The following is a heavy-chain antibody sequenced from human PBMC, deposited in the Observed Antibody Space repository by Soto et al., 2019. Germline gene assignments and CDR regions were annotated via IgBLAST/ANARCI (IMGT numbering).Heavy chain of an antibody. CDR3: ARDNGYYDFWSGYYHPPREDYYMDV. D-gene: IGHD3-3*01. J-gene: IGHJ6*03. V-gene: IGHV4-59*01. Sequence: SETLSLTCTVSGGSISSYYWSWIRQPPGKGLEWIGYIYYSGSTNYNPSLKSRVTISVDTSKNQFSLKLSSVTAADTAVYYRARDNGYYDFWSGYYHPPREDYYMDVWGKGTTVTVSS. CDR1: GGSISSYY. CDR2: IYYSGST.